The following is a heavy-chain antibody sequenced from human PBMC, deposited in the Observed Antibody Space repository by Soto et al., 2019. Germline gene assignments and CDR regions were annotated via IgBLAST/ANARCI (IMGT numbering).Heavy chain of an antibody. CDR3: TTDMTVFGMHX. CDR2: IKSKTDGGTT. J-gene: IGHJ6*02. D-gene: IGHD2-21*02. V-gene: IGHV3-15*01. Sequence: LRLSCAASGVTFSNALMSWIRQAPGKGLEWVGRIKSKTDGGTTDYASPVKGRFTISRDDSKNTLYLQMNSLKTEDTAVYYCTTDMTVFGMHXWGQATTVTVS. CDR1: GVTFSNAL.